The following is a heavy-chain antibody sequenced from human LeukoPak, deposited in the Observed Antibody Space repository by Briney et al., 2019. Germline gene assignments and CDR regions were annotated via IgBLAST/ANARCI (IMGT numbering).Heavy chain of an antibody. CDR1: GFTFSSYE. D-gene: IGHD6-13*01. CDR2: ISSSGSTI. CDR3: ARGVVGSYSSSSS. Sequence: GGSLRLSCAASGFTFSSYEMNWVRQAPGKGQEWVSYISSSGSTIYYADSVKGRFTISRDNAKNSLYLQMNSLRAEDTAVYYCARGVVGSYSSSSSWGQGTLVTVSS. J-gene: IGHJ4*02. V-gene: IGHV3-48*03.